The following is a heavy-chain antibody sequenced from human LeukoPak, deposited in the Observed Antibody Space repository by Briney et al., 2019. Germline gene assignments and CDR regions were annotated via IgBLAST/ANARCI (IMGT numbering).Heavy chain of an antibody. CDR3: ARDRGWLQYIDY. CDR2: INWNGCYT. J-gene: IGHJ4*02. Sequence: RPGVSLRLSCAPSGFTFGDYGMRWLRRSPGKGLEWGSSINWNGCYTACAHSVKGRLTLSRDTAKDSLSLKLKSLRAEDTALYYCARDRGWLQYIDYWRQGTLVTVSS. CDR1: GFTFGDYG. D-gene: IGHD5-24*01. V-gene: IGHV3-20*04.